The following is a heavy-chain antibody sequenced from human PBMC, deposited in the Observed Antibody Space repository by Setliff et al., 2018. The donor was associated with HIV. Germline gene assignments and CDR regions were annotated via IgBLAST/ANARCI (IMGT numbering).Heavy chain of an antibody. J-gene: IGHJ4*02. CDR2: IIPMYGPA. CDR3: ARVGFSSRHTGDFFDS. D-gene: IGHD5-18*01. CDR1: GVTFSNCS. Sequence: ASVKVSCKASGVTFSNCSISWVRQAPGQGLEWMGGIIPMYGPAHYAQKFQGRVTITADESTTTAYMDLNSLTSEDPALYYCARVGFSSRHTGDFFDSWGQGTLVTVSS. V-gene: IGHV1-69*13.